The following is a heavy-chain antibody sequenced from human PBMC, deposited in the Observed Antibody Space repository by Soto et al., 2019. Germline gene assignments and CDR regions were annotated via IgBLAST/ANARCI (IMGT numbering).Heavy chain of an antibody. CDR3: AIGRGGSGSLTPRVDF. CDR1: GFTFNNYA. V-gene: IGHV3-23*01. D-gene: IGHD3-10*01. CDR2: ISGGGDTT. Sequence: EVQLLESGGGLVQPGGSLRLSCAASGFTFNNYAMSWVRQAPGKGLEWVSAISGGGDTTSYADSVKGRFTVSRDGSMNTLYLQMNSPRAEVTAVYYCAIGRGGSGSLTPRVDFWGQGTLITVSS. J-gene: IGHJ4*02.